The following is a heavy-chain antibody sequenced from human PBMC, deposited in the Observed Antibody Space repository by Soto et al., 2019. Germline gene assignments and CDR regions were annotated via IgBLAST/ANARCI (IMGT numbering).Heavy chain of an antibody. V-gene: IGHV5-10-1*01. D-gene: IGHD2-2*01. Sequence: GESLKIWCKGSGYRFTDYWISWVRQMPGKGLEWMGKIDPTESHTNYSPSFQGHVTISADKSISTAYLQWSSLKASDTAMYYCARQDGVVVPAAIHYYYYGMDVWGQGTTVTVSS. CDR1: GYRFTDYW. CDR3: ARQDGVVVPAAIHYYYYGMDV. J-gene: IGHJ6*02. CDR2: IDPTESHT.